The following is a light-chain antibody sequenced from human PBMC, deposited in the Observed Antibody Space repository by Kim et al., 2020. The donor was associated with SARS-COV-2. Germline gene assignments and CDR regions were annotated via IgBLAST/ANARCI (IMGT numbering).Light chain of an antibody. V-gene: IGLV3-1*01. Sequence: VTTGQTATLSCAGYNVGNNNIAWYQQRPGQPPVLVVYQNDKRPSGIPQRFSGSNSGKTATLTISGTQTPDEADYFCQAWDSDAVVFGGGTKVTVL. J-gene: IGLJ2*01. CDR2: QND. CDR3: QAWDSDAVV. CDR1: NVGNNN.